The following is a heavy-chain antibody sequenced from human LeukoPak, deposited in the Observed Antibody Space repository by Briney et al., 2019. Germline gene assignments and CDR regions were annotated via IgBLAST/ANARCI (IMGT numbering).Heavy chain of an antibody. CDR1: GYTFTKYA. D-gene: IGHD3-22*01. CDR2: ISGYNGNT. V-gene: IGHV1-18*01. J-gene: IGHJ4*02. CDR3: ARGGYYDKSGHYHGLFDY. Sequence: ASVKVSCEASGYTFTKYAISWVRQAPGQGLEWMGWISGYNGNTNYAQRLQDRVTMTTDTSTSTAYMDLRSLRSDDTAVYYCARGGYYDKSGHYHGLFDYWGQGTLVTVSS.